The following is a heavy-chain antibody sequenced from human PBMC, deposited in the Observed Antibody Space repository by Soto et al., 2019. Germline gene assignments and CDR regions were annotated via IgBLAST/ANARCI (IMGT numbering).Heavy chain of an antibody. D-gene: IGHD6-13*01. CDR3: TADLGPAYSSNNWFDP. CDR1: GFTFSHAW. V-gene: IGHV3-15*07. J-gene: IGHJ5*02. Sequence: GGSLRLSCAASGFTFSHAWLHWVRQAPGKGLELVGRIKSKGDGGTTDYAPSVKGRFTISRDDSKDTVYLQMSSLRTEDTAIYYCTADLGPAYSSNNWFDPWGQGTLVTVS. CDR2: IKSKGDGGTT.